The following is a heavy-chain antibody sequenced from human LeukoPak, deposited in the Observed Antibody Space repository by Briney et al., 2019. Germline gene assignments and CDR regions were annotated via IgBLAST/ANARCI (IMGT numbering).Heavy chain of an antibody. CDR3: ASSLTTVTLYDYYYMDV. CDR1: GFTVSSNY. Sequence: LAGGSLRLSCAASGFTVSSNYMSWVRQAPGKGLEWVSVIYSGGSTYDADSVKGRFTISRDNSKNTLYLQMNSLRAEDTAVYYCASSLTTVTLYDYYYMDVWGKGTTVTVSS. J-gene: IGHJ6*03. CDR2: IYSGGST. V-gene: IGHV3-66*02. D-gene: IGHD4-11*01.